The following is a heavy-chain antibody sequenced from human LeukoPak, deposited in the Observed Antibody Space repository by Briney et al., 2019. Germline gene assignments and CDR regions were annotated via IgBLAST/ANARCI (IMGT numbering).Heavy chain of an antibody. CDR1: GFTFSSYA. J-gene: IGHJ6*02. CDR2: ISGSGGST. CDR3: AKDGVAVAGGEYYYYGMDA. Sequence: GGSLRLSCAASGFTFSSYAMSWVRQAPGKGLEWVSAISGSGGSTYYADSVKGRFTISRDNSKNTLYLQMNSLRAEDTAVYYCAKDGVAVAGGEYYYYGMDAWGQGTTVTVSS. D-gene: IGHD6-19*01. V-gene: IGHV3-23*01.